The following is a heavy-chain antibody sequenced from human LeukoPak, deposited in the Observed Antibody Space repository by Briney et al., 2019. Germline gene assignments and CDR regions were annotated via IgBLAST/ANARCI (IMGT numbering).Heavy chain of an antibody. V-gene: IGHV4-4*07. CDR2: IYTSGST. J-gene: IGHJ6*02. Sequence: SETLSLTCTVSGSSISSYYWSWIRQPAGKGLEWIGRIYTSGSTNYNPSLKSRVTMSVDTSKNQFSLKLSSVTAADTAVYYCARGYIVEGYYYGMDVWGQGTTVTVSS. CDR1: GSSISSYY. CDR3: ARGYIVEGYYYGMDV. D-gene: IGHD2-21*01.